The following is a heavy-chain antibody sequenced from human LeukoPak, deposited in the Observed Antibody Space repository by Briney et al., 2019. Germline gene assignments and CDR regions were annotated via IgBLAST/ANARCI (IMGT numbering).Heavy chain of an antibody. Sequence: SETLSLTCAVYGGSFSGYYWSWIRQPPGKGLEWIGEINHSGSTNYNPSLKSRVTISVDTSKNQFSLKLSSVTAADTAVYYCARGVVVTADYAFDIWGQGTVVTVSS. CDR1: GGSFSGYY. CDR2: INHSGST. D-gene: IGHD2-21*02. CDR3: ARGVVVTADYAFDI. J-gene: IGHJ3*02. V-gene: IGHV4-34*01.